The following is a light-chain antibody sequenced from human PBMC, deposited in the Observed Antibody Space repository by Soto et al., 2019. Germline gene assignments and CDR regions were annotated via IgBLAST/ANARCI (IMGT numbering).Light chain of an antibody. Sequence: DIQMTQSPSTLSASVGYRVTITCRASQIISRWCAWYQQKPGKAPNLLIYDVSSLESGVPSRFSGTGSGTEFTLTISSLQPDDAATYYCQQCNTFWTFGQGTKVDIK. V-gene: IGKV1-5*01. CDR3: QQCNTFWT. CDR1: QIISRW. J-gene: IGKJ1*01. CDR2: DVS.